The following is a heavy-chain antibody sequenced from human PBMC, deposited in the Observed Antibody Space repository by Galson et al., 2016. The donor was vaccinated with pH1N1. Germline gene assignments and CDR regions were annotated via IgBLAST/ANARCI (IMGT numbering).Heavy chain of an antibody. CDR2: ISDSGDIT. D-gene: IGHD4-17*01. Sequence: SLRLSCAASGFTFDNYGMNWVRPAPGKGLEWVSGISDSGDITYYPDSVKGRFTISRDNSKNTVVLQMTSLTAEETALYYCAKDLSNDFGDYGLDYWGQGTLVTVSS. CDR3: AKDLSNDFGDYGLDY. J-gene: IGHJ4*02. V-gene: IGHV3-23*01. CDR1: GFTFDNYG.